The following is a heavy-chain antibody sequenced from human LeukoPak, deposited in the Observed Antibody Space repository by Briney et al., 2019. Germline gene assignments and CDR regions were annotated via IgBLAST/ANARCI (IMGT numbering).Heavy chain of an antibody. CDR3: ARGLQPTGTTGNWFDP. CDR1: GGSISSYY. CDR2: IYYSGST. D-gene: IGHD1-1*01. V-gene: IGHV4-59*08. Sequence: SETLSLTCTVSGGSISSYYWSWIRQPPGKGLEWIGYIYYSGSTNYNPSLKSRVTISVDTSKNQFSLKLRSVTAADTALYYCARGLQPTGTTGNWFDPWGQGTLVTVSS. J-gene: IGHJ5*02.